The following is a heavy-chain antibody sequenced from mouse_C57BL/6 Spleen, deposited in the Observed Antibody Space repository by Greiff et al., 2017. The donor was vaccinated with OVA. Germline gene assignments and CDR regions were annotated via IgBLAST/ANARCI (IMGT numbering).Heavy chain of an antibody. D-gene: IGHD2-4*01. J-gene: IGHJ3*01. CDR3: AYYDLAY. CDR2: INPNNGGT. V-gene: IGHV1-26*01. Sequence: EVKLQQSGPELVKPGASVKISCKASGYTFTDYYMNWVKQSHGKSLEWIGDINPNNGGTSYNQKFKGKATLTVDKSSSTAYMELRSLTSEDSAVYYCAYYDLAYWGQGTLVTVSA. CDR1: GYTFTDYY.